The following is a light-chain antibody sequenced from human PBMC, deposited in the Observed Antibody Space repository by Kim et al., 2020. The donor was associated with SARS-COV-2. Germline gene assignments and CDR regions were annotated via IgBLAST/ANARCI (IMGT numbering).Light chain of an antibody. CDR1: QSISSY. CDR3: QQSYSTPLT. V-gene: IGKV1-39*01. CDR2: AAS. Sequence: DIQMTQSPSSLSASVGDRVTITCRASQSISSYLNWYKQKPGKAPKLLIYAASSLQSGVPSRFSGSESGTDFTLTISSLQPEDFATYYCQQSYSTPLTFGGGTKLEI. J-gene: IGKJ4*01.